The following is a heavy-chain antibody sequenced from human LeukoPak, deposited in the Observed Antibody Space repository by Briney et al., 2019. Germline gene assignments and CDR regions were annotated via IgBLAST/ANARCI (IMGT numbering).Heavy chain of an antibody. D-gene: IGHD1-1*01. CDR3: ANHRGKLERRSSEPSPTPPSDY. J-gene: IGHJ4*02. Sequence: GGSLRLSCAASGFTFSSYGMSWVRQTPGKGLEWVSAISGSGGSTYYADSVKGRFTISRDNSKNTLYLQMNSLRAEDTAVYYCANHRGKLERRSSEPSPTPPSDYWGQGTLVTVSS. V-gene: IGHV3-23*01. CDR2: ISGSGGST. CDR1: GFTFSSYG.